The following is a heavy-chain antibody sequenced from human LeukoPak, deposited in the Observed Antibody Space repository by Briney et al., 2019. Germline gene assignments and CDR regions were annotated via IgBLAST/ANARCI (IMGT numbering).Heavy chain of an antibody. J-gene: IGHJ5*02. CDR3: ARGLDTAMVSRFDP. Sequence: GASVKVSCKASGYTFTGYYMHWVRQAPGQGLEWMGWINPNSGGTNYAQKFQGRVTVTRDTSISTAYMELSRLRSDDTAVYYCARGLDTAMVSRFDPWGQGTLVTVSS. CDR1: GYTFTGYY. D-gene: IGHD5-18*01. CDR2: INPNSGGT. V-gene: IGHV1-2*02.